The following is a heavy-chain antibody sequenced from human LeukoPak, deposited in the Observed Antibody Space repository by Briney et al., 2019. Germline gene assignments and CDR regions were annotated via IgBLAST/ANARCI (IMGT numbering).Heavy chain of an antibody. CDR2: ISSSSSYI. CDR1: GFTFSSYS. J-gene: IGHJ2*01. V-gene: IGHV3-21*01. Sequence: TGGSLRLSCAASGFTFSSYSMNWVRQAPGKGLEWVSSISSSSSYIYYADSVKGRFTISRDNAKNSLYLQMNSLRAEDTAVYYCARDPYCGGDCYSYWYFDLWGRGTLVTVSS. D-gene: IGHD2-21*02. CDR3: ARDPYCGGDCYSYWYFDL.